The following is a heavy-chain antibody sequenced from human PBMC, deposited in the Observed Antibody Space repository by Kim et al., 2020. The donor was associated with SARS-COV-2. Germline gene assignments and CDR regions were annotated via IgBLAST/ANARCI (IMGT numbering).Heavy chain of an antibody. CDR1: GGSISSYY. CDR2: IYYSGST. V-gene: IGHV4-59*01. Sequence: SETLSLTCTVSGGSISSYYWSWIRQPPGKGLEWIGYIYYSGSTNYNPSLKSRVTISVDTSKNQFSLKLSSVTAADTAVYYCARGIAVAGPPLGNGMDVWGQGTTVTVSS. CDR3: ARGIAVAGPPLGNGMDV. D-gene: IGHD6-19*01. J-gene: IGHJ6*02.